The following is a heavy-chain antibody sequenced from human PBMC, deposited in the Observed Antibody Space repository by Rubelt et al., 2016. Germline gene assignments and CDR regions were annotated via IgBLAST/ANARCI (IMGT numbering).Heavy chain of an antibody. CDR2: LSGSGGDT. CDR3: GRDRRYTLAAGPYFDY. J-gene: IGHJ4*02. V-gene: IGHV3-23*01. CDR1: NYA. D-gene: IGHD6-13*01. Sequence: NYAMNWVRQAPGKGLEWVSALSGSGGDTFHADSVKGRFTISRDNVKNSLYLQMNSLRAEDTAVYDCGRDRRYTLAAGPYFDYWGQGTQVTVSS.